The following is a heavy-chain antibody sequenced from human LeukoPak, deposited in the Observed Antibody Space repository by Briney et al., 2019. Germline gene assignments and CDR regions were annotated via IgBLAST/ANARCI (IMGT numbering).Heavy chain of an antibody. Sequence: GGSLRLSCAASGFTFSSYEMNWVRQAPGKGLEWVSYISSSGSTIYYADSVKGRFTISRDNAKNSLYLQMNSLRAEDTAVYYCAREGLRLGELSFFSWGQGTLVTVSS. CDR3: AREGLRLGELSFFS. CDR2: ISSSGSTI. D-gene: IGHD3-16*02. CDR1: GFTFSSYE. J-gene: IGHJ4*02. V-gene: IGHV3-48*03.